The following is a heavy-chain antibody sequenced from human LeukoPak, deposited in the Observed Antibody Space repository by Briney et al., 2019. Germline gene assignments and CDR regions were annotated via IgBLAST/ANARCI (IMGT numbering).Heavy chain of an antibody. CDR1: GYTFTSYG. D-gene: IGHD3-10*01. CDR2: ISAYNGNT. V-gene: IGHV1-18*01. J-gene: IGHJ4*02. Sequence: ASVKVSCKASGYTFTSYGISWVRQAPGQGLEWMGWISAYNGNTNYAQKLQGRVTMTTDTSTSTAYMELRSLRSDDTAVYYCARDSRAGYYYGSGSLTDYWGQGTLVTVSS. CDR3: ARDSRAGYYYGSGSLTDY.